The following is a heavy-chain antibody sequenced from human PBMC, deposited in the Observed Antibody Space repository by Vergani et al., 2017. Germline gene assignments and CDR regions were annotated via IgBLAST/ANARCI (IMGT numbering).Heavy chain of an antibody. J-gene: IGHJ6*02. CDR1: GFTFSSYD. CDR3: ARGTDSIGNHGKKYGMDV. V-gene: IGHV3-13*01. Sequence: EVQLVESGGGLVQPGGSLRLSCAASGFTFSSYDMHWVRQATGKGLEWVSAIGTAGDTYYPGSVKGRFTISRENAKNSLYLQMNSLRAGDTAVYYCARGTDSIGNHGKKYGMDVWGQGTTVTVSS. D-gene: IGHD6-25*01. CDR2: IGTAGDT.